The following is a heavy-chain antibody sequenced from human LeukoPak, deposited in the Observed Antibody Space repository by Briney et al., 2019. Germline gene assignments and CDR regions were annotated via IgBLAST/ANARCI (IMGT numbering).Heavy chain of an antibody. CDR2: IYTSGST. J-gene: IGHJ6*03. V-gene: IGHV4-61*02. Sequence: SETLSLTCTVSGGSISSGSYYWSWIRQPAGKGLEWIGRIYTSGSTNYNPSLKSRITISVDTSKNQFSLKLSSVTAADTAVYYCARTVAAEPYYYYYMDVWGKGTTVTISS. D-gene: IGHD6-13*01. CDR3: ARTVAAEPYYYYYMDV. CDR1: GGSISSGSYY.